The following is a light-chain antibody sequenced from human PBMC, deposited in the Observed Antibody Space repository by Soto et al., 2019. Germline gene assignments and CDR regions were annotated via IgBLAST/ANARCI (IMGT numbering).Light chain of an antibody. CDR1: RSNIGAGYD. J-gene: IGLJ2*01. CDR3: QSYDSSLRFVV. CDR2: GNS. V-gene: IGLV1-40*01. Sequence: QSVLTQTPSVSGAPGQRVTISCTGSRSNIGAGYDVHWYQQLPGTAPKLLISGNSNRPSGVPDRFSGSKSGTSASLAITGLQPDDEADYYCQSYDSSLRFVVFGGGTKLT.